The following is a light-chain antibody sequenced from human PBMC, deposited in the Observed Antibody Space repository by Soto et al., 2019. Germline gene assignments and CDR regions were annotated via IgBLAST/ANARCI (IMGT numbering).Light chain of an antibody. Sequence: QSALTQPASVSGWPGQSITIYCTGTSRDVGTSNYVSWYQLSPGNAPKLLIYDVDRPSGVSNRFSGSKSGNTASLTISGLQAEDEADYYCNSYTSSGTVVFGGGTALTVL. J-gene: IGLJ3*02. CDR2: DV. V-gene: IGLV2-14*01. CDR3: NSYTSSGTVV. CDR1: SRDVGTSNY.